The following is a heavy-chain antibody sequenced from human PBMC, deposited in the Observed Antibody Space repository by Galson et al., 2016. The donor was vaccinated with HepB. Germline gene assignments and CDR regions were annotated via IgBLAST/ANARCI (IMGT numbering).Heavy chain of an antibody. CDR3: AREGRGAYSNTIDS. J-gene: IGHJ4*02. D-gene: IGHD3-16*01. Sequence: SLRLSCAASGFTFSDYYMSWIRQAPGKGLEWISYISRSSSYIIYADSVKGRFAISRDDAKNSPYLQMNSLRAEDTAVYYCAREGRGAYSNTIDSWGQGTLVTVSS. CDR2: ISRSSSYI. CDR1: GFTFSDYY. V-gene: IGHV3-11*06.